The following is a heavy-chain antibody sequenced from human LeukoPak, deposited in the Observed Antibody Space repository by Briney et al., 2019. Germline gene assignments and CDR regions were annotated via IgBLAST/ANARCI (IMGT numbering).Heavy chain of an antibody. V-gene: IGHV3-23*01. Sequence: GGSLRLSCAASGFTFSSYAIYWVRQAPGKGLEWVSDISGSGGDTYFADSVKGRFTISRDNSKNTVFLQMDSLRAEDTAVYYCAKTTAGYSSGRYPGWPVDYWGQGTLVTVSS. CDR1: GFTFSSYA. J-gene: IGHJ4*02. CDR2: ISGSGGDT. D-gene: IGHD6-19*01. CDR3: AKTTAGYSSGRYPGWPVDY.